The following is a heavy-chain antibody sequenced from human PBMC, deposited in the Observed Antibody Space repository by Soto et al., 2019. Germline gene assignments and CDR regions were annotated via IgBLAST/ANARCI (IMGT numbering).Heavy chain of an antibody. V-gene: IGHV3-30-3*01. J-gene: IGHJ2*01. Sequence: QVQLVESGGGVVQPGRSLRLSCAASGFTFSSYAMHWVRQAPGKGLEWVAVISYDGSNKYYADSVKGRFTISRDNSKNTPYLQMNSLRAEDTAVYYCARDSPYRSYWYFDLWGRGTLVTVSS. CDR2: ISYDGSNK. CDR1: GFTFSSYA. D-gene: IGHD4-4*01. CDR3: ARDSPYRSYWYFDL.